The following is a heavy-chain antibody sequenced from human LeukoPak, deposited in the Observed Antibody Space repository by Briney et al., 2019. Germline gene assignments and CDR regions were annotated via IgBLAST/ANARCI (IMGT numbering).Heavy chain of an antibody. Sequence: ASVKVSCKASGYTFTGYYMPWVRQAPGQGLEWIGWINPNSGGTNYAQKFQGRVTMTRDTSISTAYMELSRLRSDDTAVYYCARGIRPGIASGLSDYWGQGTLVTVSS. CDR2: INPNSGGT. D-gene: IGHD6-13*01. J-gene: IGHJ4*02. V-gene: IGHV1-2*02. CDR3: ARGIRPGIASGLSDY. CDR1: GYTFTGYY.